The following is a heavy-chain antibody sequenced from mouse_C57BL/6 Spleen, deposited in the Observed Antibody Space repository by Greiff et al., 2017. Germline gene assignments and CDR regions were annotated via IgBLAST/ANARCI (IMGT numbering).Heavy chain of an antibody. D-gene: IGHD2-1*01. CDR1: GYTFTDYN. CDR2: INPNNGGT. J-gene: IGHJ2*01. V-gene: IGHV1-22*01. CDR3: ARRGIYYGNYEDDYDY. Sequence: EVQLQQSGPELVKPGASVKMSCKASGYTFTDYNMHWVKQSHGKSLEWIGYINPNNGGTSYNQKFKGKATLTVNKSSSTAYMELRSLTSEDSAVXYCARRGIYYGNYEDDYDYWGQGTTLTVSS.